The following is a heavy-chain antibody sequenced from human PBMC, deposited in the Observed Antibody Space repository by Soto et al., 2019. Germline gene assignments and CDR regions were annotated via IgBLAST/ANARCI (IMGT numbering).Heavy chain of an antibody. J-gene: IGHJ4*02. CDR3: ASFLYHRYCTNGVCDAPSFDY. D-gene: IGHD2-8*01. CDR1: GGTFSSYA. V-gene: IGHV1-69*01. CDR2: IIPIFGTA. Sequence: QVQLVQSGAEVKKPGSSVKVSCKASGGTFSSYAISWVRQAPGQGLEWMGGIIPIFGTANYAQKFQGRVTITADESTSTAYMELSSLRSEDTAVYYCASFLYHRYCTNGVCDAPSFDYWGQGTLVTVSS.